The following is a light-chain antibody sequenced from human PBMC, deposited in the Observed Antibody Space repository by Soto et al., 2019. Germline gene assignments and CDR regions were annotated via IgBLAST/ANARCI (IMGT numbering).Light chain of an antibody. J-gene: IGLJ3*02. Sequence: QSVLTQPPSVSGAPGQRVTISCTGSSSNIGAGYDVHWYQQLPGTAPKLLIYGNSNRPSGVPDRFSGSKSGTSASLAITGHPAEDDADYSCQSYESSLRGRVFGGGTKLTVL. CDR3: QSYESSLRGRV. CDR2: GNS. V-gene: IGLV1-40*01. CDR1: SSNIGAGYD.